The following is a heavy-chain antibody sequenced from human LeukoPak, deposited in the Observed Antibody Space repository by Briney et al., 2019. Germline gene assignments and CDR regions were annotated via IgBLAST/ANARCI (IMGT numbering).Heavy chain of an antibody. J-gene: IGHJ4*02. CDR3: AGESGSTGVDF. Sequence: ASVKVSCKASGYTFTDYYMHWVPQAPGQGLEWMGRINPNSGGTNYAQKFQGRVTMTRETSISKAYMDLSRLRSDDTALYYCAGESGSTGVDFWGQGTLVTV. V-gene: IGHV1-2*06. D-gene: IGHD3-10*01. CDR1: GYTFTDYY. CDR2: INPNSGGT.